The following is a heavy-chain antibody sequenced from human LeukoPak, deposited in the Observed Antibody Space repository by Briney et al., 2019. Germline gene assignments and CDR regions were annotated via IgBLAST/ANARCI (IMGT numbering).Heavy chain of an antibody. V-gene: IGHV3-30*02. CDR1: GFTFSSYG. Sequence: GGSLRLSCAASGFTFSSYGMHWVRQAPGKGLEWVAFIRYDGSNKYYADSVKGRFTISRDNSKNTLYLQMNSLRAEDTAVYYCARVYCGGDCYSPYYFDYWGQGTLVTVSS. CDR3: ARVYCGGDCYSPYYFDY. J-gene: IGHJ4*02. CDR2: IRYDGSNK. D-gene: IGHD2-21*02.